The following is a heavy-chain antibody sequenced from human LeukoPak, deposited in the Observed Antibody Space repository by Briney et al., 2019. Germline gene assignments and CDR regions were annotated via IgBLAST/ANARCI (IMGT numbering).Heavy chain of an antibody. Sequence: PGGSLRLSCAASGFTFSSYAMHWVRQAPGKGLEWVAVIWHDGSNQTYTDSVKGRFTISRDNSKNTMDLHMNSLRAEDTAVYYCARDRGPGGLASTDYWGLGTLVTVSS. J-gene: IGHJ4*02. V-gene: IGHV3-33*01. D-gene: IGHD6-19*01. CDR2: IWHDGSNQ. CDR1: GFTFSSYA. CDR3: ARDRGPGGLASTDY.